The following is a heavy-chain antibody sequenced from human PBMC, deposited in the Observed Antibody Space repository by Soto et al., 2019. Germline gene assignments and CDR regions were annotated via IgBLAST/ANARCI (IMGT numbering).Heavy chain of an antibody. CDR1: GFTFSSYA. CDR3: AKGGGGSCSSCYYYYMDV. Sequence: GGSLRLSCAASGFTFSSYAMSWVRQAPGKGLEWVSGVSATGGRTYYADSVKGRFTISRDSSKNTLYLQMNSLRADDTAVYYCAKGGGGSCSSCYYYYMDVWGKGTTVTVSS. V-gene: IGHV3-23*01. D-gene: IGHD2-15*01. CDR2: VSATGGRT. J-gene: IGHJ6*03.